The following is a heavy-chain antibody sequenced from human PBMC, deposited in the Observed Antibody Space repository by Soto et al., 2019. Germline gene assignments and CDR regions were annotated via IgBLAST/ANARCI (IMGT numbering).Heavy chain of an antibody. V-gene: IGHV4-4*02. CDR2: IYNSGTT. D-gene: IGHD6-13*01. CDR3: ARDRGIAAAGL. Sequence: QVQLQESGPTLVKPSETLSLTCAVSGDSISSTNWWVWVRQPPGKGLEWIGEIYNSGTTNYNPSFKRRVTISVDPSKNQFSLLLTSVTAADTAVYYCARDRGIAAAGLWGQGTRVTVSS. J-gene: IGHJ4*02. CDR1: GDSISSTNW.